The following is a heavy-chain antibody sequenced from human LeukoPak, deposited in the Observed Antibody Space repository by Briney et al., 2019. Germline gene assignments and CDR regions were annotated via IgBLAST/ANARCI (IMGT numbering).Heavy chain of an antibody. CDR3: AREGPYSSGWLLDY. D-gene: IGHD6-19*01. CDR1: GGTFSSYA. V-gene: IGHV1-69*13. Sequence: SVKVSCEASGGTFSSYAISWVRQAPGQGLEWMGGIIPIFGTANYAQKFQGRVTITADESTSTAYMELSSLRSEDTAVYYCAREGPYSSGWLLDYWGQGTLVTVSS. J-gene: IGHJ4*02. CDR2: IIPIFGTA.